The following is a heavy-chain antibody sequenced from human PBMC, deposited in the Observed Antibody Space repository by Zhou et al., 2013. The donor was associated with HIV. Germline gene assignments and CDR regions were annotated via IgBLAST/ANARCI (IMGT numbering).Heavy chain of an antibody. CDR3: ARVERVGATERDHYYGMGR. J-gene: IGHJ6*02. CDR2: IIPLFDTT. Sequence: QVQLVQSGAEVKTPGSSVKVSCKASGDTFSTYAITWVRLAPGQGLEWMGGIIPLFDTTNYAQKFQGRVTITTDESTSTAYMELSSLRSDDTAVYYCARVERVGATERDHYYGMGRLGPRDHGHRLL. V-gene: IGHV1-69*05. D-gene: IGHD1-26*01. CDR1: GDTFSTYA.